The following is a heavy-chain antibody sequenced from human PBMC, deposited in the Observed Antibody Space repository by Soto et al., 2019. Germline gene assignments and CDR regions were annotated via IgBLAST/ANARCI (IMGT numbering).Heavy chain of an antibody. CDR3: ARAPITMIVVVTGIDY. CDR2: IYYSGST. V-gene: IGHV4-61*01. D-gene: IGHD3-22*01. J-gene: IGHJ4*02. Sequence: PSETLSLTCTVSGGSVNSGSYYWSWIRQPPGKGLEWIGYIYYSGSTNYNPSLKSRVTISVDTSKNQFSLKLSSVTAADTAVYYCARAPITMIVVVTGIDYWGQGTLVTVSS. CDR1: GGSVNSGSYY.